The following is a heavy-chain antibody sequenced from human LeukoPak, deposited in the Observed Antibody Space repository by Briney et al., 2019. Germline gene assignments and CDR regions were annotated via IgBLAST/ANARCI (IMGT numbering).Heavy chain of an antibody. D-gene: IGHD6-6*01. Sequence: GRSLRLSCAASGFTFSSYGMHWVRQAPGKGLEWVAVIWYDGSNKYYADSVKGRFTISRDNSKNTLYLQMNSLRAEDTAAYYCAKLGYSSSPEDYWGQGTLVTVSS. V-gene: IGHV3-33*06. CDR2: IWYDGSNK. J-gene: IGHJ4*02. CDR3: AKLGYSSSPEDY. CDR1: GFTFSSYG.